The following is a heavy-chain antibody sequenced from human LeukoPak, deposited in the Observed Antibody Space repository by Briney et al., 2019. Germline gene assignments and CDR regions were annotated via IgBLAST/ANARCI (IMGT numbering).Heavy chain of an antibody. CDR1: GGSFSGYY. V-gene: IGHV4-34*01. D-gene: IGHD3-16*02. CDR3: ARANYVWGSYRYTYLFDY. Sequence: PSETLSLTCAVYGGSFSGYYWSWIRQPPGKGLEWIGEINHSGSTNYNPSLKSRVTISVDTSKNQFSLKLSSVTAADTAVYYCARANYVWGSYRYTYLFDYWGQGTLVTVSS. J-gene: IGHJ4*02. CDR2: INHSGST.